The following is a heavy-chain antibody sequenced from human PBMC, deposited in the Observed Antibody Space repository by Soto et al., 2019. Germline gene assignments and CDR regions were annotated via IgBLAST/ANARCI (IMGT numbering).Heavy chain of an antibody. CDR1: GGSISSGGYY. J-gene: IGHJ4*02. Sequence: QVQLQESGPGLVKPSQTLSLTCTVSGGSISSGGYYWSWIRQHPGKGLEWIGYIYYSGSTYYKPCLKSRVTISVDTSKNQFSLKLSSVTAADTAVYYCARGAEFVSCSSRPVAYWGQGTMVTVFS. D-gene: IGHD6-6*01. V-gene: IGHV4-31*03. CDR3: ARGAEFVSCSSRPVAY. CDR2: IYYSGST.